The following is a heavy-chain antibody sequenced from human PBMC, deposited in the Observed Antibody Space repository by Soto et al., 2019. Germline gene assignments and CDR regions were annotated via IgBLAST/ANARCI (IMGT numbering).Heavy chain of an antibody. D-gene: IGHD1-1*01. CDR2: ISGYNGST. V-gene: IGHV1-18*01. Sequence: QVQLVQSGAEMKRPGASVKVSCKASGYSFTSYGISWVRQAPGQGLEWMGWISGYNGSTKKSQKVQGRGTMTTDTSTSTAYMELRSLRSDDTAVYYCARDGTVVNWLDYWGQGSLVTVSS. J-gene: IGHJ4*02. CDR1: GYSFTSYG. CDR3: ARDGTVVNWLDY.